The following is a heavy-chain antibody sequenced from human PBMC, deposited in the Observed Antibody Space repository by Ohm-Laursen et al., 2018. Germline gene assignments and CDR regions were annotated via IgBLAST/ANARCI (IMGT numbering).Heavy chain of an antibody. J-gene: IGHJ3*02. Sequence: SLESPGAASGFTFSSFALGWVPQAQGKGLGGASAISGSGGSTYYADSVKGRFTISRDNSKNTLYLQMNSLRAEDTAVYYCAKEDYWRAFDIWGQGTMVTVSS. CDR2: ISGSGGST. CDR1: GFTFSSFA. D-gene: IGHD2/OR15-2a*01. CDR3: AKEDYWRAFDI. V-gene: IGHV3-23*01.